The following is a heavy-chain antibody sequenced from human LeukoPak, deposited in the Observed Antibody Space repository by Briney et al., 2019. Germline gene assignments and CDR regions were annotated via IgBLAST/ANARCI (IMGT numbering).Heavy chain of an antibody. CDR2: INPSGGST. V-gene: IGHV1-46*01. D-gene: IGHD2-15*01. Sequence: GASVTVSCKASGYIFTSNYMHWVRQAPGQGLEWMGIINPSGGSTSYAQKFQGRVTMTRDTSTSTVYMELSSLRSEDTAVYYCARGGKLGYCSGGTCPRFGAYYGMDVWGQGTTVTVSS. CDR3: ARGGKLGYCSGGTCPRFGAYYGMDV. J-gene: IGHJ6*02. CDR1: GYIFTSNY.